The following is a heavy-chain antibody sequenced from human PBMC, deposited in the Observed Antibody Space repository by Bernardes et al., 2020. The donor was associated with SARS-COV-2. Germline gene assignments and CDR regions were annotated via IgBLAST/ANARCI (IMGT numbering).Heavy chain of an antibody. CDR3: VKADYKFFWPSSGWGGHFFDN. D-gene: IGHD6-19*01. J-gene: IGHJ4*02. CDR2: ISGDGDNK. CDR1: GFTFSSDS. Sequence: GGSLRLSCSASGFTFSSDSMHWVRQAPGKGLEYVSGISGDGDNKQYADSVEDRFTISRDNSKDTLYLQLTSLRLEDTAVYYCVKADYKFFWPSSGWGGHFFDNWGQGSLLTVSS. V-gene: IGHV3-64D*06.